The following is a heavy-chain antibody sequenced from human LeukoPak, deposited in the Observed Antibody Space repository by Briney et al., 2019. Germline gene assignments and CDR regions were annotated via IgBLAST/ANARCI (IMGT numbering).Heavy chain of an antibody. CDR2: INPSGGST. CDR1: GYTFTSYY. CDR3: ARAPIAVAGNGYFDY. D-gene: IGHD6-19*01. Sequence: GASVKVSCKASGYTFTSYYMHWVRQAPGQGLEWMGIINPSGGSTSYAQKFQGRVTMTRDTSTSTVYMELSSLLSEDTAVYYCARAPIAVAGNGYFDYWGQGTLVTVSS. V-gene: IGHV1-46*03. J-gene: IGHJ4*02.